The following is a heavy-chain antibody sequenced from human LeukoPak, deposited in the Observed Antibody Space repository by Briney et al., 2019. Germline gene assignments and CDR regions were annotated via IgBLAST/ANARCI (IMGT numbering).Heavy chain of an antibody. CDR1: GCTFSSYA. CDR3: ARDRGGLFPNTMVRGVIIDY. D-gene: IGHD3-10*01. Sequence: SVKVSCKASGCTFSSYAFSWVRQAPGQGLEWMGRIIPILGIANYAQKFQGRVTITADKSTSIAYMELSSLRSEDTAVYYCARDRGGLFPNTMVRGVIIDYWGQGTLVTVSS. J-gene: IGHJ4*02. CDR2: IIPILGIA. V-gene: IGHV1-69*04.